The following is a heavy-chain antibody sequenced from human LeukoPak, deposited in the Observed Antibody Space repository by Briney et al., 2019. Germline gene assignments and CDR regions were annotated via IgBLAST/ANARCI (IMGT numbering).Heavy chain of an antibody. J-gene: IGHJ4*02. CDR2: IYESGTT. V-gene: IGHV4-34*01. D-gene: IGHD2-15*01. CDR3: ARGAWATRLGS. CDR1: GESLNSYY. Sequence: SETLTLTCAVYGESLNSYYWSWVRQPPGEGLGWIGEIYESGTTEYNPSLKSRVTISMVPSKQQFSLSLSSVTAADTAVYYCARGAWATRLGSWGLGTPVIVSS.